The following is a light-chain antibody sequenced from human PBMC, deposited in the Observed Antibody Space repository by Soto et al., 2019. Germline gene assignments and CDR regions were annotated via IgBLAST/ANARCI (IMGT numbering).Light chain of an antibody. CDR3: QQYNNWPPWT. CDR2: SAS. CDR1: RNVGTN. J-gene: IGKJ1*01. V-gene: IGKV3-15*01. Sequence: EVVMTQSPVTLSVSPGERATLSCRASRNVGTNLAWYQQKSGQAPRLLIYSASTRATSIPDRFSGSGSGTEFTLTINSLQSEDSAVYYCQQYNNWPPWTFGQGTKVDIK.